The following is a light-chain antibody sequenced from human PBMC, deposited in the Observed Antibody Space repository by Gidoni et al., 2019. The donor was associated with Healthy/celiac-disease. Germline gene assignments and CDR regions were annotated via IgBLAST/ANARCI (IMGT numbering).Light chain of an antibody. V-gene: IGKV3-11*01. J-gene: IGKJ4*01. Sequence: EIVLTQSPATLSLSPGERATLSCRASQSVSSYLAWYQQKPGQAPRLLIYDASNRATGIPARFSGSGSGTDFTLTISSLEPEDFAVYYCQQGSNWPPHFGGGTKVEIK. CDR1: QSVSSY. CDR3: QQGSNWPPH. CDR2: DAS.